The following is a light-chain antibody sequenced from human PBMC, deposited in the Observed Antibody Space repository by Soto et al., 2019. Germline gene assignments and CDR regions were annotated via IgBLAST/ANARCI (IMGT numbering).Light chain of an antibody. Sequence: DIQMTQFPSSLSASVRDTVTITCRASQDIGNNLGWYQQKPGKAPKRLIYAASTLQSGVPSRFSGSGSGTRFTLTISNLQPEDFATYYCQQSYSTPPITFGQGTRLENK. V-gene: IGKV1-17*02. CDR1: QDIGNN. CDR2: AAS. CDR3: QQSYSTPPIT. J-gene: IGKJ5*01.